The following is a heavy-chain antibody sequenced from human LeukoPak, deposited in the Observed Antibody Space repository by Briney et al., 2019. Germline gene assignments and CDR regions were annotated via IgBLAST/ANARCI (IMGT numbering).Heavy chain of an antibody. CDR3: ATPYYYDNSLYAFAI. D-gene: IGHD3-22*01. CDR1: GGSISSSDW. CDR2: IYHSGST. J-gene: IGHJ3*02. Sequence: SETLSLTCAVSGGSISSSDWWSWVRQPPGKGLEWIGEIYHSGSTNYNPSLKSRVTISVDKSKNQFSLNLSSVTAADTAVYYCATPYYYDNSLYAFAIWGQGTRVTVSS. V-gene: IGHV4-4*02.